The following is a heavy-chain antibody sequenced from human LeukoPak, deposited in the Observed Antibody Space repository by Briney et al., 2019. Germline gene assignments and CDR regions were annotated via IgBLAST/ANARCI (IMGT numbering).Heavy chain of an antibody. V-gene: IGHV4-34*01. CDR1: GGSFSGYY. CDR2: INHSGST. D-gene: IGHD3/OR15-3a*01. J-gene: IGHJ4*02. CDR3: ARHPAGDWLFY. Sequence: SETLSLTCAVYGGSFSGYYWSWIRQPPGKGLEWIGEINHSGSTDYNPSLKSRVTISVDTSKNQFSLKLSSVTAADTAVYYCARHPAGDWLFYWGQGTLVTVSS.